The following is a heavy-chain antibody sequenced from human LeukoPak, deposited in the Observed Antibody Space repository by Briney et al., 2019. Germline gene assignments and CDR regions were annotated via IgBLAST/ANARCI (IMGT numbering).Heavy chain of an antibody. V-gene: IGHV4-39*07. CDR2: IYYSGST. Sequence: SETLSLTCTVSGGSISSSSYYWGWIRQPPGKGLEWIGSIYYSGSTYYNPSLKSRVTISVDTSKNQFSLKLSSVTAADTAVYYCARDLRSPDIFDYWGQGTLVTVSS. CDR3: ARDLRSPDIFDY. J-gene: IGHJ4*02. D-gene: IGHD4-17*01. CDR1: GGSISSSSYY.